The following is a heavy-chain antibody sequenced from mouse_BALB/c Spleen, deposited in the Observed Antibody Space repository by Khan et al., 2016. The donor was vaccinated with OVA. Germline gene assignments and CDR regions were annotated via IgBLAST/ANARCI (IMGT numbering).Heavy chain of an antibody. CDR2: ISSGGDYT. V-gene: IGHV5-6*01. J-gene: IGHJ3*01. CDR1: GFSFSSYS. Sequence: EVELVESGGDLVRPGGSLKLSCAASGFSFSSYSMSWVRQTPDKRLEWVATISSGGDYTYYPDSVKGRFTISRDNAKNTLYLHMSSLKSEDTAIYYCAGHLTGSFAYWGQGTLVTVSA. CDR3: AGHLTGSFAY. D-gene: IGHD4-1*01.